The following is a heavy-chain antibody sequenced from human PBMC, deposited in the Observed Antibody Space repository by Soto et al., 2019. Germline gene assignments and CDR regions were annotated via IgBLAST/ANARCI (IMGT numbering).Heavy chain of an antibody. CDR1: GGSISSSSYY. CDR2: IYYSGST. D-gene: IGHD6-19*01. Sequence: QLQLQESGPGLVKPSETLSLTCTVSGGSISSSSYYWGWIRQPPGKGLEWIGSIYYSGSTYYNPSLKSRVTISVDTSKNQFSLKLSSVTAADTAVYYCARQGSGWSWEYYYYGMDVWGQGTTVTVSS. V-gene: IGHV4-39*01. J-gene: IGHJ6*02. CDR3: ARQGSGWSWEYYYYGMDV.